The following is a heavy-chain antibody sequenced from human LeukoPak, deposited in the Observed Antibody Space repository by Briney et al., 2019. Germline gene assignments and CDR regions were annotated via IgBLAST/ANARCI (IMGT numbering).Heavy chain of an antibody. D-gene: IGHD6-25*01. V-gene: IGHV3-30*04. Sequence: PGRSLRLSCAASGFTFSSYAMHWVHQAPGKGLEWVAVISYDGSNKYYADSVKGRFTISRDNSKNTLYLQMNSLRAEDTAVYYCAREGRRRFDYWGQGTLVTVSS. CDR3: AREGRRRFDY. J-gene: IGHJ4*02. CDR2: ISYDGSNK. CDR1: GFTFSSYA.